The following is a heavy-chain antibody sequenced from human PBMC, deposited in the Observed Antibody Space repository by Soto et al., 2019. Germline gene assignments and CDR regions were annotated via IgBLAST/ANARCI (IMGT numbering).Heavy chain of an antibody. D-gene: IGHD3-22*01. J-gene: IGHJ4*02. V-gene: IGHV4-31*03. Sequence: KASETLSLTCTVSGGSISSGGYYWSWIRQHPGKGLEWIGYIYYSGSTYYNPSLKSRATISVDTSKNQFSLKLSSVTAADTAVYYCARARRNYYDSSGYPYYFDYWGQGTLVTVSS. CDR1: GGSISSGGYY. CDR2: IYYSGST. CDR3: ARARRNYYDSSGYPYYFDY.